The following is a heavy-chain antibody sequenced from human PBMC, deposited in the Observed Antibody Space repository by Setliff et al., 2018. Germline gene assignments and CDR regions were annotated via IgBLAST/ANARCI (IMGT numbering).Heavy chain of an antibody. CDR2: INHSGST. J-gene: IGHJ6*02. Sequence: SETLSLTCAVYGGSFSGYYWGWIRQPPGKGLEWIGEINHSGSTNYNPSLKSRVTISLDTSRNQVSLKLSSLTAADTAVYYGARDRQYCSSTSCYTSYFYYYAMDIWGQGTTVTVSS. D-gene: IGHD2-2*02. V-gene: IGHV4-34*01. CDR1: GGSFSGYY. CDR3: ARDRQYCSSTSCYTSYFYYYAMDI.